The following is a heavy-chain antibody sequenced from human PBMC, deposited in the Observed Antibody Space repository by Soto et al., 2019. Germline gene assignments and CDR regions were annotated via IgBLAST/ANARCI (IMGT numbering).Heavy chain of an antibody. Sequence: SDTLSLTCTVSGASLISGEHYWSWIRQAPGKGLEWIGLIYYTGITDYNPSLKSRVAISLDTSENQFSLRLSSVTAADTAVYYCARDKITGLFDYWAQGTLVNVSS. J-gene: IGHJ4*02. CDR2: IYYTGIT. CDR3: ARDKITGLFDY. V-gene: IGHV4-30-4*02. CDR1: GASLISGEHY. D-gene: IGHD2-8*02.